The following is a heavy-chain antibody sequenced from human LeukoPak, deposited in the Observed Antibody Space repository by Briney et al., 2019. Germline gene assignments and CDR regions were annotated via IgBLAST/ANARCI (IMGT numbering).Heavy chain of an antibody. V-gene: IGHV1-69*13. CDR3: AREYGDQHPVFDY. Sequence: ASVKVSCKASGGTFSSYAICWVRQAPGQGLEWMGGIIPIFGTANYAQKFQGRVTITADESTSTAYMELSSLRSEDTAVYYCAREYGDQHPVFDYWGQGTLVTVSS. CDR2: IIPIFGTA. D-gene: IGHD4-17*01. J-gene: IGHJ4*02. CDR1: GGTFSSYA.